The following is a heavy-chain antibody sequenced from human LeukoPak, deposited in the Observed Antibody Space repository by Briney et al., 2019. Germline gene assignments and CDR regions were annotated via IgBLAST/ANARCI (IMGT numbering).Heavy chain of an antibody. Sequence: GASVEVSCKASGYTFTSYGISWVRQAPGQGLEWMGWISAYNGNTNYAQKLQGRVTMTTETSTSTAYMELRGLRSDDTAVYYCARDMDDILTGYYLVAGGFDYWGQGTLVTVSS. J-gene: IGHJ4*02. D-gene: IGHD3-9*01. CDR2: ISAYNGNT. CDR1: GYTFTSYG. V-gene: IGHV1-18*01. CDR3: ARDMDDILTGYYLVAGGFDY.